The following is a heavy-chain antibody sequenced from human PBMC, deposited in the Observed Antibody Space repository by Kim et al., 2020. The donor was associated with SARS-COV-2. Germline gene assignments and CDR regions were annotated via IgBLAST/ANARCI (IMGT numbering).Heavy chain of an antibody. CDR3: VRERVDMVATGNSDYY. V-gene: IGHV1-2*02. J-gene: IGHJ6*01. CDR2: INPNSGDT. Sequence: ASVKVSCKASGYTFSDYYVHWVRQAPGQGLEWMGWINPNSGDTNYAQKFQGRVTMTRDTAISTVYMELRRLTSDDTAVHYCVRERVDMVATGNSDYY. CDR1: GYTFSDYY. D-gene: IGHD5-12*01.